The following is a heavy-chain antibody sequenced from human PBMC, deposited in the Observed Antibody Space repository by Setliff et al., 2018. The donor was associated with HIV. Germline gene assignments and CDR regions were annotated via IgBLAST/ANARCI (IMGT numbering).Heavy chain of an antibody. CDR2: MNPNSGNT. V-gene: IGHV1-8*01. CDR3: ARGSPTAGDY. CDR1: GDTFTSYD. Sequence: ASVKVSCKASGDTFTSYDVNWVRQAPGQGLEWMGWMNPNSGNTGYAQNFQGRVTMTRNTSISTAYMELTSLRFEDTAVYYCARGSPTAGDYWGQGTQVTVSS. J-gene: IGHJ4*02.